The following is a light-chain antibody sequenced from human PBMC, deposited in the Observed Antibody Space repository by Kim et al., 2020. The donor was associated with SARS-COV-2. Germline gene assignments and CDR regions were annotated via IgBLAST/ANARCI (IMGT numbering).Light chain of an antibody. J-gene: IGKJ2*01. CDR2: GAS. V-gene: IGKV3-15*01. CDR1: QSVSSN. Sequence: EIVMTQSPATLSVSPGERATLSCRASQSVSSNLAWYHQKPGQPPRLLIYGASTRATGIPTRFSGSGSGTEFTLTISSLQSEDFAVYYCQQYNNWPPYTFGQGTKLEI. CDR3: QQYNNWPPYT.